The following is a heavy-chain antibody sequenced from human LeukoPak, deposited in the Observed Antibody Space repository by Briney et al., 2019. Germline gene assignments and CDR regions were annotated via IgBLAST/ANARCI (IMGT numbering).Heavy chain of an antibody. Sequence: PSETLSLTCTVSGGSISSYYWSWIRQPPAKGLEWIGYIYYSGSTNYNPSFQSRLTISVDTSKNQFSLTLNSVTAADTAVYYCARGLPGYAGGDDAFDIWGQGTMVTVSS. D-gene: IGHD2-2*01. CDR3: ARGLPGYAGGDDAFDI. CDR1: GGSISSYY. CDR2: IYYSGST. V-gene: IGHV4-59*01. J-gene: IGHJ3*02.